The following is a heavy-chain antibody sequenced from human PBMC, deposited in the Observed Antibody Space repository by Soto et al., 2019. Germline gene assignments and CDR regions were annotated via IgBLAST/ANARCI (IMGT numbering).Heavy chain of an antibody. V-gene: IGHV3-66*01. CDR1: GFTVSSNY. D-gene: IGHD1-26*01. J-gene: IGHJ6*02. CDR3: ARDFVVGGPTINYHDGLDV. Sequence: GGSLRLSCAASGFTVSSNYMSWVRQAPGKGLEWISIIYSAGNTYYADSVKGRFTISRDNSKNTLYLQMNSLGAEDTAVYYCARDFVVGGPTINYHDGLDVSGQGTTVTVSS. CDR2: IYSAGNT.